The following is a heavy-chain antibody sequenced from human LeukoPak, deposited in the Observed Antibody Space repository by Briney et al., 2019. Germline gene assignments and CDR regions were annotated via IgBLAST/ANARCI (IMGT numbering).Heavy chain of an antibody. CDR2: INHSGST. D-gene: IGHD3-10*01. CDR1: GGSFSGYY. J-gene: IGHJ6*03. CDR3: ARDRGFMVRGSRRGYDDYYYFMDV. Sequence: SETLSLTCAVYGGSFSGYYWSWIRQPPGKGLEWIGEINHSGSTNYNPSLKSRVTISVDTSKNQFSLKLSSVTAADTAVYYCARDRGFMVRGSRRGYDDYYYFMDVWGKGTTVTISS. V-gene: IGHV4-34*01.